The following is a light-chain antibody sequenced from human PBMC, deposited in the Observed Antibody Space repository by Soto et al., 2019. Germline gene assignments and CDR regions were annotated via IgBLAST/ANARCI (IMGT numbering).Light chain of an antibody. CDR1: QDVSTF. Sequence: DIPMTQSPSFLSASVGDRVTITCQASQDVSTFLNWYQQKPGKAPKLLIYDASNLETGVPPRFSGSGSGTDFTLIISNLQSADIATYYCQQYLNLPPSFGQGTKV. J-gene: IGKJ2*01. CDR2: DAS. CDR3: QQYLNLPPS. V-gene: IGKV1-33*01.